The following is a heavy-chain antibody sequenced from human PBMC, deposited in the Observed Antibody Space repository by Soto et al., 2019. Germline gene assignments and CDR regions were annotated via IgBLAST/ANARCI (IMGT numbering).Heavy chain of an antibody. CDR1: GFTFSNYW. CDR2: IKQDGTDK. D-gene: IGHD3-10*01. V-gene: IGHV3-7*03. Sequence: PVGSLRLSCAASGFTFSNYWMTWLRQAPGKGLECVANIKQDGTDKYYVDSVKGRFTISRDNAKNSLYLQMNSLRAEDTAVYYCARQTRAPESWGQGTLVTVSS. J-gene: IGHJ5*02. CDR3: ARQTRAPES.